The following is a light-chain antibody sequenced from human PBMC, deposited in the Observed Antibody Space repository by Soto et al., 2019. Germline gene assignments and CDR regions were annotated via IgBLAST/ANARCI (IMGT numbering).Light chain of an antibody. V-gene: IGLV2-8*01. CDR3: SSYASTSTPLI. Sequence: QSALTQPPSASGSPGQSVTISCTGTSSDVGGYDYVSWHQQHPGKAPKVIIYEVSKRPSGVPDRFSGSKSGNTASLTVSGLQAEDEADYYCSSYASTSTPLIFGGGTKLTVL. J-gene: IGLJ2*01. CDR1: SSDVGGYDY. CDR2: EVS.